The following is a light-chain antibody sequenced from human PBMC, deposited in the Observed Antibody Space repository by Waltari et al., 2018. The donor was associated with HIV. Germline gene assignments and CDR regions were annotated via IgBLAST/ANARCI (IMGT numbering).Light chain of an antibody. V-gene: IGKV4-1*01. CDR1: QSVLYTSNNKNY. Sequence: DIVMTQSPGSLAVSLVERATINCKSRQSVLYTSNNKNYVSWYQQKAGQPPKVLIYWSSTRDSGVPERFSGSGSGTDFTLTIDRLQPEDVAVYFCQQYYSTPFTFGGGTRVEIK. CDR3: QQYYSTPFT. J-gene: IGKJ4*01. CDR2: WSS.